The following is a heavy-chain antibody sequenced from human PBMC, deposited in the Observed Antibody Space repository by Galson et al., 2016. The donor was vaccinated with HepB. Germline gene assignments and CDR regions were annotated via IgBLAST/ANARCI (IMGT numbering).Heavy chain of an antibody. CDR2: IKQDGSEK. CDR3: AREGNGGFDI. V-gene: IGHV3-7*01. D-gene: IGHD3-16*01. CDR1: GFTFSKYW. Sequence: SLRLSCAASGFTFSKYWMSWVRQAPGKRLEWVANIKQDGSEKYYVDSVKGRFTISRDNAKNSLYMQMNSLRAEDTAVYYCAREGNGGFDIWGQGTMITVSS. J-gene: IGHJ3*02.